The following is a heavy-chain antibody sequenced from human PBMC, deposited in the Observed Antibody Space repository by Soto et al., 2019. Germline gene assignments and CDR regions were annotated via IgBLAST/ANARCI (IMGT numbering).Heavy chain of an antibody. D-gene: IGHD3-3*01. CDR1: GYTFTSYD. CDR3: ATHQTITIFGVVIRTAGDWFDP. Sequence: ASVKVSCKASGYTFTSYDTNCVRQATGQGLEWMGWMNPNSGNTGYAQKFQGRVTMTRNTSISTAYMELSSLRSEDTAVYYCATHQTITIFGVVIRTAGDWFDPWGQGTLVNVSS. V-gene: IGHV1-8*01. J-gene: IGHJ5*02. CDR2: MNPNSGNT.